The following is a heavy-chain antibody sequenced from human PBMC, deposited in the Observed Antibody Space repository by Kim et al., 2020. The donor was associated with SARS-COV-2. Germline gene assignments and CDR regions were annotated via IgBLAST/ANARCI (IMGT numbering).Heavy chain of an antibody. Sequence: GGSLRLSCAASGFTFSSYEMNWVRQAPGKGLEWVSYISSSGSTIYYADSVKGRFTISRDNAKNSLYLQMNSLRAEDTAVYYCARDLLVVAALNYYYYGMDVWGQGTTVTVSS. CDR2: ISSSGSTI. CDR1: GFTFSSYE. J-gene: IGHJ6*02. V-gene: IGHV3-48*03. D-gene: IGHD2-15*01. CDR3: ARDLLVVAALNYYYYGMDV.